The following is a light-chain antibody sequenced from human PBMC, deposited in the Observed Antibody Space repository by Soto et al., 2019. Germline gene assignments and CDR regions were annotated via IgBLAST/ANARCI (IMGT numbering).Light chain of an antibody. CDR2: VAS. CDR3: LKYGSSPGWT. CDR1: QTVDSNF. V-gene: IGKV3-20*01. Sequence: DIVLTQSPGTLSLSSGERANLSCRASQTVDSNFLAWYQQKPGQAPRLLIYVASTRATGIPDRFSRSGSGTYFTLTIGRLDPEDFAVYYCLKYGSSPGWTFGPGTKVDIK. J-gene: IGKJ1*01.